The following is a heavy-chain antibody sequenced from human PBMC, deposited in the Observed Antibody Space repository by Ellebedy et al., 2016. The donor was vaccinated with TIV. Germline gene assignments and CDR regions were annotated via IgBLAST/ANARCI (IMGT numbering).Heavy chain of an antibody. J-gene: IGHJ6*02. D-gene: IGHD2-8*01. CDR2: IKPNNGDT. Sequence: ASVKVSXKASGYTFTLTDYYIHWVRQAPGKGLEWMGWIKPNNGDTNYAQKFQDRVTLTRDTSTSTAYMELSSLRSEDTAVYYCASGVNYYYYGMDVWGQGTTVTVSS. V-gene: IGHV1-2*02. CDR3: ASGVNYYYYGMDV. CDR1: GYTFTLTDYY.